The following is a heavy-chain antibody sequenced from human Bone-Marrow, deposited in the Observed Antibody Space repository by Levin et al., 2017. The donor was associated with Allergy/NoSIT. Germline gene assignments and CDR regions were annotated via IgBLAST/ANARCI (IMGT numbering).Heavy chain of an antibody. V-gene: IGHV3-33*01. J-gene: IGHJ6*02. Sequence: GGSLRLSCAASGFTFSSSGMHWVRQAPGKGLEWVALMWSDGINQYYTDSVKGRFTISRDNSNNTLYLQMNNLRADDTAIYYCAREAGYCRGGSGGSCYYCGMDVWGPGTTVTVSS. D-gene: IGHD2-15*01. CDR3: AREAGYCRGGSGGSCYYCGMDV. CDR2: MWSDGINQ. CDR1: GFTFSSSG.